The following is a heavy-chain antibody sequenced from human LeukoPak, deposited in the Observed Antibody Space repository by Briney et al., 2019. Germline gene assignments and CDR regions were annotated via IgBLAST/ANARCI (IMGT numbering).Heavy chain of an antibody. D-gene: IGHD3-10*01. V-gene: IGHV4-59*12. J-gene: IGHJ4*02. CDR3: PGYYGSGQWDN. CDR1: VRSISSYY. Sequence: PSESLSLTCTVSVRSISSYYWSWIRQPPGKGLEWIGYTYNSGRSSYSPSFKSRVTISTDKPRNQFFLRLTSVTAADTAVYCCPGYYGSGQWDNWGQGTLVTVSS. CDR2: TYNSGRS.